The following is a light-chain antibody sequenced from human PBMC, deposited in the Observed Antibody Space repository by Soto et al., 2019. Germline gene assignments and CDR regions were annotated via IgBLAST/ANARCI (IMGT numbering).Light chain of an antibody. CDR1: QSFGNDY. CDR2: GAS. CDR3: QEYGSSAFS. J-gene: IGKJ3*01. Sequence: EIVLTQSQGTLSLSPVERATLSCRDSQSFGNDYLTWDQHKPGQAPRLLIYGASSRATGIPARFSGSGSGTDITLTISRLEPKDFAVYYWQEYGSSAFSFGPATKVDFK. V-gene: IGKV3-20*01.